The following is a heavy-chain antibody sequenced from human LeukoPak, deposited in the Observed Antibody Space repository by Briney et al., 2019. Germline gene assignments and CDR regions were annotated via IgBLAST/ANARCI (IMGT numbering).Heavy chain of an antibody. CDR3: ARDFGSGSYCDY. Sequence: ASVKVSCKASGYTFTGCYMHWVRQAPGQGLEWMGWISTNNGNTKYAQNFQGRVTMTTDTSTSTAYMELRSLRSDDTAVYYCARDFGSGSYCDYWGQGTLVTVSS. J-gene: IGHJ4*02. V-gene: IGHV1-18*04. D-gene: IGHD3-10*01. CDR1: GYTFTGCY. CDR2: ISTNNGNT.